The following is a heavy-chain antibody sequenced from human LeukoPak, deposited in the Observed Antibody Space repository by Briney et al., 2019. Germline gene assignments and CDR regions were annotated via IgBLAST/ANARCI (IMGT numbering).Heavy chain of an antibody. D-gene: IGHD3-22*01. J-gene: IGHJ4*02. CDR1: GYTFTGYY. Sequence: ASVKVSCKASGYTFTGYYMHWVRQAPGQGLEWMGWINPSSGGTNYAQKFQGRVTMTRDTSISTAYMELSRLRSDDTAVYYCARDPGYDSSGYFDYWGQGTLVTVSS. CDR3: ARDPGYDSSGYFDY. CDR2: INPSSGGT. V-gene: IGHV1-2*02.